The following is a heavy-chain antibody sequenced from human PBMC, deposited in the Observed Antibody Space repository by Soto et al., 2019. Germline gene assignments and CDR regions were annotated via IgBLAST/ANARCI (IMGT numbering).Heavy chain of an antibody. D-gene: IGHD2-2*01. V-gene: IGHV1-69*06. CDR1: GGTFSSYA. J-gene: IGHJ6*02. CDR2: IIPIFGTA. Sequence: QVQLVQSGAEVKKPGSSVKVSCKASGGTFSSYAISWVRQAPGQGLEWMGGIIPIFGTANYAQKFQGRVTITADKSTSTAYMELSSLRSEDTGVYYCAREGCSSTSCYFSGYYYYGMDVWGQGTTVTVSS. CDR3: AREGCSSTSCYFSGYYYYGMDV.